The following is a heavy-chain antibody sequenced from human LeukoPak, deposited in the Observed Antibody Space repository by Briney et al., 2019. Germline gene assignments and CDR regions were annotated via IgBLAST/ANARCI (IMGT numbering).Heavy chain of an antibody. J-gene: IGHJ4*02. D-gene: IGHD6-19*01. V-gene: IGHV4-34*01. CDR2: INHSGST. Sequence: PSETLSLTCAVYGGSFSGYYWSWIRQPPGKGLEWIGEINHSGSTNYNPSLKSRVTISVDTSKNQFSLKLSSVTAADTAVYYCARGVAVAGGLDYWGQGTLVTVSS. CDR3: ARGVAVAGGLDY. CDR1: GGSFSGYY.